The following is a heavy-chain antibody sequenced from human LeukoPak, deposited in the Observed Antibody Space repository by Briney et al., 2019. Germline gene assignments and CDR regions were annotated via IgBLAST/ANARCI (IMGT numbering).Heavy chain of an antibody. Sequence: PSEALPLTCGVDGGFFSSYYWIWIGQPPGKGLEWIGEINHSGSTNYNPSLKSRVTISVDTSKNQFSLKLSSVTAADTAVYYCARGCGSGSYSYYFDYWGQGTLVTVSS. J-gene: IGHJ4*02. CDR1: GGFFSSYY. CDR2: INHSGST. D-gene: IGHD3-10*01. CDR3: ARGCGSGSYSYYFDY. V-gene: IGHV4-34*01.